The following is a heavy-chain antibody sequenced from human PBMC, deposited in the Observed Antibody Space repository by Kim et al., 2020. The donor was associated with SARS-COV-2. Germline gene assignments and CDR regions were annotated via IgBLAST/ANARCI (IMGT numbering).Heavy chain of an antibody. CDR3: ARGALAAAALDF. J-gene: IGHJ4*02. V-gene: IGHV4-39*01. CDR2: IYYSGST. CDR1: GGSISSSSYY. Sequence: SETLSLTCTVSGGSISSSSYYWGWIRQPPGKGLEWIGSIYYSGSTYYNPSLKSRVTISVDTSKNQFSLKLSSVTAADTAVYYCARGALAAAALDFWGQGT. D-gene: IGHD6-13*01.